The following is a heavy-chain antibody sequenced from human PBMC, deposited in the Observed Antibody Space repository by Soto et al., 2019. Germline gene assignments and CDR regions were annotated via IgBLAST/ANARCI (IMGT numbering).Heavy chain of an antibody. CDR2: IWYDGSNK. CDR3: ARDDPSIAAADTFDY. J-gene: IGHJ4*02. Sequence: GGSLRLSCAASGFTFSSYGMHWVRQAPGKGLEWVAVIWYDGSNKYYADSVKGRFTISRDNSKNTLYLQMNSLRAEDTAVYYCARDDPSIAAADTFDYLCQGTLVTSP. V-gene: IGHV3-33*01. D-gene: IGHD6-13*01. CDR1: GFTFSSYG.